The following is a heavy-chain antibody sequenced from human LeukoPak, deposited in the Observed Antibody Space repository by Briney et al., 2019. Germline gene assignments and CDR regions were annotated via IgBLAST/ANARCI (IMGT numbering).Heavy chain of an antibody. Sequence: PSETLSLTCTVSGGSTSSSSYYWGWIRQPPGKGLEWIGSIYYSGSTYYNPSLKSRVTISVDTSKNQFSLKLSSATAADTAVYYCARDQYCSSTSCHGWFDPWGQGTLVTVSS. V-gene: IGHV4-39*02. J-gene: IGHJ5*02. CDR3: ARDQYCSSTSCHGWFDP. D-gene: IGHD2-2*01. CDR2: IYYSGST. CDR1: GGSTSSSSYY.